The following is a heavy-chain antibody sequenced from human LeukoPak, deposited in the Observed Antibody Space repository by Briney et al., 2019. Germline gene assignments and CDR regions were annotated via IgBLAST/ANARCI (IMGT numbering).Heavy chain of an antibody. D-gene: IGHD3-3*01. CDR1: GLIFNNYG. J-gene: IGHJ4*02. CDR2: ISYDGNNK. CDR3: VKGQPGSELRLFDY. V-gene: IGHV3-30*18. Sequence: GSLRLSCAVSGLIFNNYGMHGVRQAPGKGLEWVATISYDGNNKYTADSVKGRFTISRDNSKNTLYLLSNSLRVEDTAVYYCVKGQPGSELRLFDYWGQGTLVTVSS.